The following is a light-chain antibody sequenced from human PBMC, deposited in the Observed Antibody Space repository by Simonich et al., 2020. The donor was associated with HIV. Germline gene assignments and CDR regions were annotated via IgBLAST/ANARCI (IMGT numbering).Light chain of an antibody. V-gene: IGKV3-11*01. Sequence: EIVLTQSPATLSLSPGERATLSCRASQSVSSYLAWYQQKPGQAPRLLIYDASNRATGIPARFSVSGSGTDFTLTISSLQSEDFAVYYCQQYNNWPPVTFGQGTKLEIK. CDR2: DAS. J-gene: IGKJ2*01. CDR3: QQYNNWPPVT. CDR1: QSVSSY.